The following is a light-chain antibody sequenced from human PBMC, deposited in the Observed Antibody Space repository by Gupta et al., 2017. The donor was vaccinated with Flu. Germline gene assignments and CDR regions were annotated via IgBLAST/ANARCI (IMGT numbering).Light chain of an antibody. V-gene: IGLV3-21*02. CDR1: NLGTKS. CDR2: DDS. Sequence: SYVLTQPPSVSVAPGQTAKLTCGGDNLGTKSVHWYQQKPGQAPLWVVFDDSDRPSGIPERFSGSNSGNTATLTISKVEAGDEADYFCQVWHISSDHLRVFGGGTKLTVL. CDR3: QVWHISSDHLRV. J-gene: IGLJ3*02.